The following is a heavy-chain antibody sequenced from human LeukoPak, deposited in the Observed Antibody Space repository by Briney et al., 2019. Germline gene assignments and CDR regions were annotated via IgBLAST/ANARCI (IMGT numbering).Heavy chain of an antibody. CDR2: ITGSGDNT. J-gene: IGHJ4*02. CDR3: AKALGGATNFDY. D-gene: IGHD1-26*01. V-gene: IGHV3-23*01. Sequence: PGGSLRLSCAASGFTFRSYTMAWVRQAPGKGLEWVSVITGSGDNTHCADSVKGRFTISKDNSKNTLDLQMNSLRAEDTAVYYCAKALGGATNFDYWGQGTLVTVSS. CDR1: GFTFRSYT.